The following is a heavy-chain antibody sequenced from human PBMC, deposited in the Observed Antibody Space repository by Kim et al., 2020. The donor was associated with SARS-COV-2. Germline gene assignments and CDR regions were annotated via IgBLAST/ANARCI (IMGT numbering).Heavy chain of an antibody. Sequence: SETLSLTCTVSGVSITSSLYSWGWIRQPPGKELDWIGTIDHSGNTDYNPSLKSRVSISVDTTKNQFSLKLMSVTATDTAVYYCAILTGHYKFHEYWGKG. CDR1: GVSITSSLYS. CDR3: AILTGHYKFHEY. CDR2: IDHSGNT. J-gene: IGHJ4*02. D-gene: IGHD3-9*01. V-gene: IGHV4-39*01.